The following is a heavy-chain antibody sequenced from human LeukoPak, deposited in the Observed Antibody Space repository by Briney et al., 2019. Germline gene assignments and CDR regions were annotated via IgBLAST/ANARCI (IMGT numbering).Heavy chain of an antibody. CDR1: DFDFSSHA. V-gene: IGHV3-23*01. Sequence: GGSLRLSCAASDFDFSSHAMTWVRQAPGKGLEWVSAISISGTKTYYGDSAKGRFIISRDNSKNTLYLQMNSLRVEDTAVYYCANEIRPNDYWGQGTLVTASS. CDR2: ISISGTKT. J-gene: IGHJ4*02. CDR3: ANEIRPNDY. D-gene: IGHD4-17*01.